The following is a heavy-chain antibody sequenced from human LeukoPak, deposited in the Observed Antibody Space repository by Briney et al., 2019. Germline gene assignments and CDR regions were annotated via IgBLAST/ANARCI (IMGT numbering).Heavy chain of an antibody. CDR2: INWNGGST. J-gene: IGHJ6*03. CDR1: GFTFDDYG. D-gene: IGHD2-15*01. Sequence: PGGSLRLSCAASGFTFDDYGMSWVRQAPGKGLEWVSNINWNGGSTGYADSVKGRFTISRDTAENSLYLQMNSLRAEDTALYYCARGYCCDGSCYPVLPDYYYYMDVWQKGPRSPSP. V-gene: IGHV3-20*04. CDR3: ARGYCCDGSCYPVLPDYYYYMDV.